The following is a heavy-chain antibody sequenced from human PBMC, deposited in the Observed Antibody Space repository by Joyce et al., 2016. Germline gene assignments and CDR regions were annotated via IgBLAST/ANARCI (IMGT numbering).Heavy chain of an antibody. J-gene: IGHJ4*02. Sequence: QVQLVESGGGVVQPGGSLRLSCAAAGFAFSTCGMHWVRQAPGKGLDWRAVMWYDGSEKYYGDAVKGRFTISRNNSKNMVYLQMRSLRAEDTAIYFCARDHAAGHIDFWGQGTLVTVSS. D-gene: IGHD2-15*01. CDR3: ARDHAAGHIDF. V-gene: IGHV3-33*01. CDR2: MWYDGSEK. CDR1: GFAFSTCG.